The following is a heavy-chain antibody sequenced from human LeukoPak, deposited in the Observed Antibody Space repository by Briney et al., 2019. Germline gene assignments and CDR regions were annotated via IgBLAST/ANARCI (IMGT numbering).Heavy chain of an antibody. D-gene: IGHD3-10*01. V-gene: IGHV1-2*02. CDR2: INPNSCGS. CDR3: ARGAGSGRRYNWFDP. J-gene: IGHJ5*02. Sequence: WASVKVSYQASGYTFTGYYMHWLQQAPGQGLKWMEWINPNSCGSSYAQKFQGRITMTSGPAIGTVVMELSRLRSDDTAVYYCARGAGSGRRYNWFDPWGQGTLVTVSS. CDR1: GYTFTGYY.